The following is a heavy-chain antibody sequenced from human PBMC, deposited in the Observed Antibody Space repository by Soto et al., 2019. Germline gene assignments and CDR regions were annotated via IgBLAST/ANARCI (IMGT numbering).Heavy chain of an antibody. CDR1: GFTFSSYG. CDR2: IWYDGSNE. Sequence: LRLSCSASGFTFSSYGMHWVRQAPGKGLEWVAVIWYDGSNEYYADSVKGRFTISRDNSNNTLYLQMNSLRAEDTAVYYCARDMTRTGYRFYYGREVWGNENTVHVSA. D-gene: IGHD5-18*01. V-gene: IGHV3-33*01. J-gene: IGHJ6*04. CDR3: ARDMTRTGYRFYYGREV.